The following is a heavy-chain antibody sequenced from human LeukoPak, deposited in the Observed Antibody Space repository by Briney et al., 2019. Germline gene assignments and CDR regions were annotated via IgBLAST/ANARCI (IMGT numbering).Heavy chain of an antibody. J-gene: IGHJ4*02. Sequence: GASVKVSCKASGYTFTGYYMHWVRQAPGQGLEWMGWINPNSGGTNYAQKFQGRVTMTRDTSISTAYMELSRLRSDDTAVYYCARLPLDSHQYYFDYWGQGTLVTVSS. CDR1: GYTFTGYY. D-gene: IGHD2-15*01. V-gene: IGHV1-2*02. CDR3: ARLPLDSHQYYFDY. CDR2: INPNSGGT.